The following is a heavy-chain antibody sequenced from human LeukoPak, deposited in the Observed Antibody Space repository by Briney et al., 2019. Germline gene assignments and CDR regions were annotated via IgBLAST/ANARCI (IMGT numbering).Heavy chain of an antibody. CDR1: GYTFINYG. CDR2: VNAYNGDT. D-gene: IGHD3-10*01. J-gene: IGHJ3*02. Sequence: ASVKVSCKASGYTFINYGITWVRQAPGQGLEWMGWVNAYNGDTNYGQNFQGRVTATTDTSTSTGYMEVKSLRSDDTAVYYCARVTLHDYGSGRYAFDIWGQGTMVTVSS. V-gene: IGHV1-18*01. CDR3: ARVTLHDYGSGRYAFDI.